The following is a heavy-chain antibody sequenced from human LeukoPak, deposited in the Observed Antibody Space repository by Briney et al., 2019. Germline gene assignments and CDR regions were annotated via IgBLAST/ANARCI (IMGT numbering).Heavy chain of an antibody. CDR2: ISDSGGST. CDR1: GASFSSYY. J-gene: IGHJ5*02. V-gene: IGHV3-23*01. D-gene: IGHD3-10*01. Sequence: PSETLSLTCAVYGASFSSYYWSWVRQAPGKGLEWVSGISDSGGSTYYADSVKGRFTISRDNSKNTLYLHMNSLRAEDTAVYYCAKSVFYYGSNKNWFDPWGQGTLVTVSS. CDR3: AKSVFYYGSNKNWFDP.